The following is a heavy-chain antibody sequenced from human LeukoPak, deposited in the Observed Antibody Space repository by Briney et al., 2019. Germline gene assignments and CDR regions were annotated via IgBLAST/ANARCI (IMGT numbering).Heavy chain of an antibody. CDR3: ARDIVSVDAFDI. CDR2: IYTSGST. J-gene: IGHJ3*02. Sequence: SETLSLTCTVSGGSISSGSYYWRWIRQPAGTGLEWIGRIYTSGSTNYNPSLKSRVTISVDTSKNQFSLKLSSVTAADTAVYYCARDIVSVDAFDIWGQGTMVTVSS. D-gene: IGHD5/OR15-5a*01. CDR1: GGSISSGSYY. V-gene: IGHV4-61*02.